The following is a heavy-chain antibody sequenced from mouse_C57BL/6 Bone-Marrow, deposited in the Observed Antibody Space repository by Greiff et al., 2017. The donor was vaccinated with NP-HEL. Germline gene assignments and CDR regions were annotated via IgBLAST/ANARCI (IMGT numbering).Heavy chain of an antibody. CDR3: ARKIYDGYSYYFDY. D-gene: IGHD2-3*01. V-gene: IGHV1-63*01. J-gene: IGHJ2*01. CDR2: IYPGGGYT. CDR1: GYTFTNYW. Sequence: VKLQQSGAELVRPGTSVKMSCKASGYTFTNYWIGWAKQRPGHGLEWIGDIYPGGGYTNYNEKFKGKATLTADKSSSTAYMQFSSLTSEDSAIYYCARKIYDGYSYYFDYWGQGTTLTVSS.